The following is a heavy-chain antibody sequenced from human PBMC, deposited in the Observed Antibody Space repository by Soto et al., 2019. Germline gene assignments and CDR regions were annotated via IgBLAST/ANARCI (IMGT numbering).Heavy chain of an antibody. V-gene: IGHV4-4*02. J-gene: IGHJ3*02. CDR3: ARERTRGAFDI. CDR2: IYHSGST. Sequence: QESGPGLVKPSGTLSLTCAVSGGSISSSNWWTWVRQPPGKGLEWIGEIYHSGSTNYNPSPKSRVPVSVDKSENQSAQKLSSVTAADTAVYYCARERTRGAFDIWGQGTMVTVSS. CDR1: GGSISSSNW. D-gene: IGHD3-10*01.